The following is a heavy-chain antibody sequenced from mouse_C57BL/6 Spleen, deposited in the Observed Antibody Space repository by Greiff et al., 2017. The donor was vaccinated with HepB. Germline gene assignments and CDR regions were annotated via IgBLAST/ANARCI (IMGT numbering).Heavy chain of an antibody. CDR1: GFNIKDYY. Sequence: EVQLQQSGAELVKPGASVKLSCTASGFNIKDYYMHWVKQRTEQGLEWIGRIDPEDGKTKYAPKFQGKATITADTSSKTAYLQLSSLTSEDTAVYYCARLGSSPFDYCGQGTTLTVSS. CDR2: IDPEDGKT. J-gene: IGHJ2*01. V-gene: IGHV14-2*01. D-gene: IGHD1-1*01. CDR3: ARLGSSPFDY.